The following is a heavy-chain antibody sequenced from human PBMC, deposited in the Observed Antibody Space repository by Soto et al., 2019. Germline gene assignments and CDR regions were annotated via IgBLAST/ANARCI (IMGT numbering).Heavy chain of an antibody. Sequence: SETLSLTCTVSGGSISSGGYYWSWIRQHPGKGLEWIGYIYYSGSTYYNPSLKSRVTISVDTSKNQFSLKLSSVTAADTAVYYCARGPRVSRTSSEIDYWGQGTLVTVSS. CDR2: IYYSGST. J-gene: IGHJ4*02. V-gene: IGHV4-31*03. D-gene: IGHD2-2*01. CDR1: GGSISSGGYY. CDR3: ARGPRVSRTSSEIDY.